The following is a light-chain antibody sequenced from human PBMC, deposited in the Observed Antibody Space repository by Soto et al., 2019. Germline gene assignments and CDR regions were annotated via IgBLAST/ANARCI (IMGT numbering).Light chain of an antibody. CDR2: EVS. CDR1: SSDFGGYNY. J-gene: IGLJ2*01. Sequence: QSVLTQPASVSGSPGQSITISCTGTSSDFGGYNYVSWYQQHPGKAPKLMIYEVSNRPSGVSNRFSGSKSGNTASLTISGLQAEDEADYYCSSYTSSSTLPFGGGTKLTVL. V-gene: IGLV2-14*01. CDR3: SSYTSSSTLP.